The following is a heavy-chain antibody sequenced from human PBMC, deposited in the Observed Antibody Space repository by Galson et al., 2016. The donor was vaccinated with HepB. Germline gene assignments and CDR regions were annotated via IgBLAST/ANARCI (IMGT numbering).Heavy chain of an antibody. CDR1: GGSISSNIYL. D-gene: IGHD6-13*01. Sequence: SETLSLTCTVSGGSISSNIYLWAWVRQPPGKGLEWIGSIYYSGTTYYNPSLKSRVTISVDTSKNQFSLNLNSVTAADTAVYYCAIGTYSNSWYSAFDIWGQGTMVTVSS. J-gene: IGHJ3*02. CDR3: AIGTYSNSWYSAFDI. V-gene: IGHV4-39*01. CDR2: IYYSGTT.